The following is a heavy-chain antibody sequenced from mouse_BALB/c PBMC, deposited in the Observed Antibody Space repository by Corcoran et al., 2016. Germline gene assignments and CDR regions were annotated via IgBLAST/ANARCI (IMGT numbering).Heavy chain of an antibody. CDR1: GFDFSRYW. D-gene: IGHD1-1*01. CDR3: ARLHYYGLFAY. V-gene: IGHV4-1*02. CDR2: INPDSSTI. Sequence: EVKLLESGGGLVQPGGSLKLSCAASGFDFSRYWMSWVRQAPGKGLEWIGEINPDSSTINYTPSLKDKFIISRDNAKNTRYLQMSKVRSEDTALYYCARLHYYGLFAYWGQGTLVTVSA. J-gene: IGHJ3*01.